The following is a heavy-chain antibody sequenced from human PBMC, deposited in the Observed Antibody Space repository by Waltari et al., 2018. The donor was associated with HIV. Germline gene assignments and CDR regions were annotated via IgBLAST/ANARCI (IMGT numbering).Heavy chain of an antibody. V-gene: IGHV4-59*01. CDR1: GDSMTSYY. J-gene: IGHJ4*02. CDR3: ARYGSGHRHFGY. CDR2: IYSRGSA. Sequence: QVQLQESGPGLLKPSETLSLTCSVSGDSMTSYYWTWIRQPPGTGLEWIGYIYSRGSASYSPSLQSRLTISVDTSKNQFSLKLSSVTAADTAVYYCARYGSGHRHFGYWGQGTLVIVSS. D-gene: IGHD3-10*01.